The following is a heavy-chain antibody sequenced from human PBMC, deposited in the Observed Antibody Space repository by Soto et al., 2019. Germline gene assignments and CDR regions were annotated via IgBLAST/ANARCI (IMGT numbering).Heavy chain of an antibody. J-gene: IGHJ3*02. V-gene: IGHV3-7*05. CDR1: GFTFSSYW. D-gene: IGHD6-19*01. CDR3: AREHTSEDVGYSSGWYADAFDI. Sequence: GGSLRLSCAASGFTFSSYWMSWVRQAPGKGLEWVANIKQDGSEKYYVDSVKGRFTISRDNAKNSLYLQMNSLRAEDTAVYYCAREHTSEDVGYSSGWYADAFDIWGQGTMVTVSS. CDR2: IKQDGSEK.